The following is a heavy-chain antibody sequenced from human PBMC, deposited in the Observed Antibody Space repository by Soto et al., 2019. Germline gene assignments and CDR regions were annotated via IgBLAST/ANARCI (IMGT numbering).Heavy chain of an antibody. CDR3: ARAAYYYESSGYYPGDY. D-gene: IGHD3-22*01. CDR2: INHSGST. Sequence: SETLSLTCAVYGGSFSGYYWSWIRQPPGKGLEWIGEINHSGSTNYNPSLKSRVTISVDTSASTVYMEVSSLRSEDTAVYYCARAAYYYESSGYYPGDYWGQGTLVTVSS. J-gene: IGHJ4*02. V-gene: IGHV4-34*01. CDR1: GGSFSGYY.